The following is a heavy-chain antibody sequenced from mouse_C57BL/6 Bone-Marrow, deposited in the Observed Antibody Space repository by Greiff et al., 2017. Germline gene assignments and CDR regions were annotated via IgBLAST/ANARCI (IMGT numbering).Heavy chain of an antibody. D-gene: IGHD2-4*01. CDR1: GYTFTDYE. CDR2: IDPETGGT. CDR3: TRDGDYYYDDAMDY. V-gene: IGHV1-15*01. Sequence: VQLQESGAELVRPGASVTLSCKASGYTFTDYEMHWVKQTPVHGLEWIGAIDPETGGTAYNQKFKGKAILTADKSSSTAYMELRSLTSEDSAVXYCTRDGDYYYDDAMDYWGQGTSVTVSS. J-gene: IGHJ4*01.